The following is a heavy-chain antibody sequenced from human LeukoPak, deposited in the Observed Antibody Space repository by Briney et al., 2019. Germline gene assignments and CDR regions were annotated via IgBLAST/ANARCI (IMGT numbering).Heavy chain of an antibody. CDR2: LKEDGTEK. D-gene: IGHD3-9*01. J-gene: IGHJ4*02. CDR3: ARSGLESEYDILTGAFDY. CDR1: DSPFRTNW. Sequence: PGGSLDFSCPAPDSPFRTNWIPGFPQPPGRGRGGWANLKEDGTEKYYVDSVKGRFTISRDNSKNSLYLQMNSLRAEDTSVYYCARSGLESEYDILTGAFDYWGQGTLVTVSS. V-gene: IGHV3-7*01.